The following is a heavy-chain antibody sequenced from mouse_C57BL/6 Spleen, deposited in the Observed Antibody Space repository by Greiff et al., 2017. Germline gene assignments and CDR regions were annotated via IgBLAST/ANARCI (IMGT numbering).Heavy chain of an antibody. CDR2: ISDGGSYT. J-gene: IGHJ3*01. CDR1: GFTFSSYA. V-gene: IGHV5-4*01. D-gene: IGHD2-1*01. Sequence: EVQLVESGGGLVKPGGSLKLSCAASGFTFSSYAMSWVRQTPEKRLEWVATISDGGSYTYYPDNVKGRFTISRDNAKNNLYLQMSHLKSEDTAMYYCARDRGNYWFADWGQGTLVTVSA. CDR3: ARDRGNYWFAD.